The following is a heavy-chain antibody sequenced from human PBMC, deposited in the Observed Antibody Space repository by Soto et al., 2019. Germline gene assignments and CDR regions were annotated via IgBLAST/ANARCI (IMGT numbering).Heavy chain of an antibody. CDR3: ARTDSSDYYFDY. V-gene: IGHV4-31*03. D-gene: IGHD3-22*01. CDR2: IYYSGST. J-gene: IGHJ4*02. CDR1: GGSISSGGYY. Sequence: SETLSLTCTVSGGSISSGGYYWSWIRQHPGKGLEWIGYIYYSGSTYYNPSLKSRVTLSVDTSRNQFSLNLSSLSAADTAVYYCARTDSSDYYFDYWGQGTLVTVSS.